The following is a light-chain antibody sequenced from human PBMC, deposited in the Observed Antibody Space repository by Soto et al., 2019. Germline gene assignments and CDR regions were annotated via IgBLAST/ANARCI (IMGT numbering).Light chain of an antibody. Sequence: QSVLTQPPSVSGSPGQSVTISCIGTSSDIGSYNRVSWYQQSPGTAPKLIIYEVTNRPSGVAGRFSGSKSGNTASLTISGLQAEDEADYYCSSYAGSNNLVFGGGTKVTVL. CDR1: SSDIGSYNR. CDR2: EVT. V-gene: IGLV2-18*02. CDR3: SSYAGSNNLV. J-gene: IGLJ2*01.